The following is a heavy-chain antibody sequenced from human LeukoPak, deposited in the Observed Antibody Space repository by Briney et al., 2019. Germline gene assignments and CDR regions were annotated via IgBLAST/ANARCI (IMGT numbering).Heavy chain of an antibody. J-gene: IGHJ3*02. CDR1: GFTFSSYE. V-gene: IGHV3-74*01. CDR2: INSDGSST. D-gene: IGHD3-3*01. CDR3: ARGLTIFGVVNDAFDI. Sequence: GGSLRLSCAASGFTFSSYEMNWVRQAPGKGLVWVSLINSDGSSTIYADSVKGRFTISRDNAKNTLYLQMKSLRAEDTAVYYCARGLTIFGVVNDAFDIWGQGTMVTVSS.